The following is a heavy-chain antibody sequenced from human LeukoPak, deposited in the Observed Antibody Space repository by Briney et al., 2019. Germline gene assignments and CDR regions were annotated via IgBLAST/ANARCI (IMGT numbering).Heavy chain of an antibody. V-gene: IGHV1-69*04. CDR1: GDTFTSNA. CDR3: ARGKGFVGHFDF. CDR2: IIPILRTA. Sequence: GASVKVSCKASGDTFTSNAVSWVRQAPGQGLEWMGRIIPILRTAEYAQKFQGRLTITADRSTSTAYMELSSLRSEDTAVYYCARGKGFVGHFDFWGQGTLVTVSP. D-gene: IGHD3-3*01. J-gene: IGHJ4*02.